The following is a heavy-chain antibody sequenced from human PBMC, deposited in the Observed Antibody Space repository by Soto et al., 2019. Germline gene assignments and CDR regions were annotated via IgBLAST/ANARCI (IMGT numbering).Heavy chain of an antibody. V-gene: IGHV4-30-4*01. CDR3: AREGGESSDGLYYFDS. CDR2: IYYSGNT. Sequence: PSETLSLTCTVSGGSTSSDNYWSWIRQPPGKGLEWIGHIYYSGNTDYNPSLKSRLAISIDTSKNQFSLKLSSVTAADTAVYFCAREGGESSDGLYYFDSWGQGSLDTVSS. J-gene: IGHJ4*02. D-gene: IGHD3-16*01. CDR1: GGSTSSDNY.